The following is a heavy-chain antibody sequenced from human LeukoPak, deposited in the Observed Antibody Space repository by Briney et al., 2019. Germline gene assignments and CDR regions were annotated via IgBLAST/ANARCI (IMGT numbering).Heavy chain of an antibody. V-gene: IGHV1-46*01. CDR3: ARDYYDSSGYYYHPFFDY. CDR1: GYTFTSYC. J-gene: IGHJ4*02. Sequence: ASVKVSCKASGYTFTSYCMHWVRQAPGQGLEWMGIINPSGGSTSYAQKFQGRVTMTRDMSTSTVYMELSSLRSEDTAVYYCARDYYDSSGYYYHPFFDYWGQGTLVTVSS. CDR2: INPSGGST. D-gene: IGHD3-22*01.